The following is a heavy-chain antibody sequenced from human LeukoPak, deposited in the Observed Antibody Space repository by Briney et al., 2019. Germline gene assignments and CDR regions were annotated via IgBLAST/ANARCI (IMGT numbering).Heavy chain of an antibody. CDR1: GFTFSSYG. Sequence: GGSLRLSCAASGFTFSSYGMYWVRQAPGKGLEWVAFIRYDGSNKYYADSVKGRFTISRDNSKNTLYLQMNSLRAEDTAVYYCAKDRWESRSYFDYWGQGTLVTVSS. D-gene: IGHD1-26*01. J-gene: IGHJ4*02. CDR2: IRYDGSNK. V-gene: IGHV3-30*02. CDR3: AKDRWESRSYFDY.